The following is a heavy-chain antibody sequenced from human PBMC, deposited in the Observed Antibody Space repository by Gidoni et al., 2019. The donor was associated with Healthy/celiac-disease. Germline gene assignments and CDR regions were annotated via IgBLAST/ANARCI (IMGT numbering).Heavy chain of an antibody. J-gene: IGHJ4*02. D-gene: IGHD1-26*01. V-gene: IGHV4-39*01. Sequence: QLQLQESGAGLVKPSETLSLTCTVSGGSISSSSYYWGWIRQPPGKGLEWIGSIYYSGSTYYNPSLKSRVTISVDTSKNQFSLKLSSVTAADTAVYYCARNPSIVGANRGFDYWGQGTLVTVSS. CDR3: ARNPSIVGANRGFDY. CDR2: IYYSGST. CDR1: GGSISSSSYY.